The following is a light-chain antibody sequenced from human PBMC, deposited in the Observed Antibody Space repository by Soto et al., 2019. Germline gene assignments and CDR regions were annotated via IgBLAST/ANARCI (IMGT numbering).Light chain of an antibody. CDR1: QGISSF. V-gene: IGKV1-9*01. J-gene: IGKJ4*01. Sequence: IQLTQTQYSLSASLGDRFTITCRASQGISSFLAWYQQKPGKAPKLLIYAASSLQSGVPSRFSGSGFGTDFTLTITSLQPEDFATYYCQQVESYPSTFGGGTKVDIK. CDR2: AAS. CDR3: QQVESYPST.